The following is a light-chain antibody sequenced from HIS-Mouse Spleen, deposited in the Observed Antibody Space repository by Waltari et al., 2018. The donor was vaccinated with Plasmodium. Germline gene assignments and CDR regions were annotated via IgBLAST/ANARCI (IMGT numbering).Light chain of an antibody. CDR3: YSTDSSGNHRV. CDR1: ALPNKY. J-gene: IGLJ3*02. CDR2: EDS. V-gene: IGLV3-10*01. Sequence: SYELTQPPSLSVSPGQTARLTCSGDALPNKYDYWYQEKSGQAPVLVIYEDSKRPSGIPERFSGSSSGTMATLTISGAQVEDEADYYCYSTDSSGNHRVFGGGTKLTVL.